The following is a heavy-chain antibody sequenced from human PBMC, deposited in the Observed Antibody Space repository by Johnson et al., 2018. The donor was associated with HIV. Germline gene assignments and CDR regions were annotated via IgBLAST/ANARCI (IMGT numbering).Heavy chain of an antibody. V-gene: IGHV3-30*03. Sequence: HVQLVESGGGLVQPGRSLRLSCAASGFTFSSYGMHWVRQAPGKGLEWVAVISYDGSNKYYADSVKGRFTISRDNAKNSLYLQMNSLRAEDTAVYYCASSWFGELSYAFDIWGQGTMVTVSS. CDR1: GFTFSSYG. CDR2: ISYDGSNK. D-gene: IGHD3-10*01. J-gene: IGHJ3*02. CDR3: ASSWFGELSYAFDI.